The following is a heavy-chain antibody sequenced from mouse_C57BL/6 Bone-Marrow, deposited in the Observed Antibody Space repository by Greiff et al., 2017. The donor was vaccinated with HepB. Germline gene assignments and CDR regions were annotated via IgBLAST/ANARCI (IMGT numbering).Heavy chain of an antibody. J-gene: IGHJ4*01. D-gene: IGHD2-2*01. CDR1: GFSLTSYG. Sequence: VQLVESGPGLVAPSQSLSITCTVSGFSLTSYGVDWVRQSPGKGLEWLGVIWGVGSTNYNSALKSRLSISKDNSKSQVFLKMNSLQTDDTAMYYCASNGKHGSYYAMDYWGQGTSVTVSS. CDR2: IWGVGST. V-gene: IGHV2-6*01. CDR3: ASNGKHGSYYAMDY.